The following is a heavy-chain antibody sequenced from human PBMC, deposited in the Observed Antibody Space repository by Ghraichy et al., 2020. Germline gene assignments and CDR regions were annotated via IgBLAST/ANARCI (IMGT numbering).Heavy chain of an antibody. CDR2: IYHSGST. J-gene: IGHJ3*02. D-gene: IGHD6-19*01. CDR3: ARRIHSSGWDDAFDI. CDR1: GYSISSGYY. Sequence: SETLSLTCTVSGYSISSGYYWGWIRQPPGKGLEWIGSIYHSGSTYYTPSLKSRVTISVDTSKNQFSLQLSSVTAADTAVYYCARRIHSSGWDDAFDIWGQGTMVTVSS. V-gene: IGHV4-38-2*02.